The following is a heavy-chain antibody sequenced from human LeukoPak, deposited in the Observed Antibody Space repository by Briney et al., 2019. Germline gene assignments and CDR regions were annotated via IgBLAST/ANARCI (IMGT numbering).Heavy chain of an antibody. Sequence: ASVKVSCKASGYIFTDYYMHWVRQAPGQELGWMGRINPNSGGTNYAQKFQGRVTMTTDTSTSTAYMELRSLRSDDTAVYYCARDLAAAAMKVVLRGYYGMDVWGQGTTVTVSS. V-gene: IGHV1/OR15-1*04. CDR2: INPNSGGT. CDR3: ARDLAAAAMKVVLRGYYGMDV. CDR1: GYIFTDYY. D-gene: IGHD3-22*01. J-gene: IGHJ6*02.